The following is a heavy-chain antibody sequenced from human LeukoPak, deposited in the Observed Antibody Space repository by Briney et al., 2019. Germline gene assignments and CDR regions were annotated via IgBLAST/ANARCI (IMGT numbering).Heavy chain of an antibody. Sequence: GVSLRLSCAVSGFTFSSYWMHWVGQAPAKGLVWVSRMNSDGTSTSYTDYANGPFTTSSHNAKNTLYLKMNSLRAEDTAVYYCARVIGVWGSYRYAFDYWGQGTLVTVSS. V-gene: IGHV3-74*01. CDR1: GFTFSSYW. CDR2: MNSDGTST. CDR3: ARVIGVWGSYRYAFDY. D-gene: IGHD3-16*02. J-gene: IGHJ4*02.